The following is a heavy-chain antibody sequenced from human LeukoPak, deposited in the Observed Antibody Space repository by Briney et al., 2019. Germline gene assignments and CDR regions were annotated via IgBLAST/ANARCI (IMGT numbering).Heavy chain of an antibody. CDR3: ARLDDGVLDY. CDR1: GGSISSSSYY. J-gene: IGHJ4*02. CDR2: IYYSGST. Sequence: PSETLSLTCTVSGGSISSSSYYWGWIRQPPGKGLEWIGSIYYSGSTYYNPSLKSRVTISVDTSKNQFSLKLSSVTAADTAVYYYARLDDGVLDYWGQGTLVTVSS. D-gene: IGHD3-3*01. V-gene: IGHV4-39*07.